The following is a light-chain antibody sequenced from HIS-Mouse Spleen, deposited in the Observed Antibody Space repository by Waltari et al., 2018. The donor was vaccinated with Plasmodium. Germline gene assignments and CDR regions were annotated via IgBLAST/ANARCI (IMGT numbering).Light chain of an antibody. CDR1: ALPNNY. V-gene: IGLV3-10*01. Sequence: SYELPQPPPVSVSPGQTARITCSGDALPNNYAFWYQQKSGQAPVLVIYEDSKRPSGIPERFSGASSGTMATLTISGAQVEDEADYYCYSTDSSGNHRVFGGGTKLTVL. J-gene: IGLJ3*02. CDR3: YSTDSSGNHRV. CDR2: EDS.